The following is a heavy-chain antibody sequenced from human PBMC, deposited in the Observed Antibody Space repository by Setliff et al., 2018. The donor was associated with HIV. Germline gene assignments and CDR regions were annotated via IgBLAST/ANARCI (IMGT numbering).Heavy chain of an antibody. D-gene: IGHD3-22*01. CDR3: ARHFPYFYSTSGFYSGWFDP. J-gene: IGHJ5*02. CDR2: IYTSGST. Sequence: SETLSLTCTVSGGSISSGSYYWSWIRQPAGKGLEWIGHIYTSGSTNYNPSLKSRVTISVDTSKNQFSLKLTSVTAADTAVYYCARHFPYFYSTSGFYSGWFDPWGQGTLVTVSS. CDR1: GGSISSGSYY. V-gene: IGHV4-61*09.